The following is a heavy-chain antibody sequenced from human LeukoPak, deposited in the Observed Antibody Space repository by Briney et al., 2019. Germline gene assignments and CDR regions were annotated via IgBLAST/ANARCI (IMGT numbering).Heavy chain of an antibody. V-gene: IGHV4-59*08. CDR1: GASISSYY. D-gene: IGHD2-2*01. J-gene: IGHJ4*02. CDR3: ARKLAYAAFDY. Sequence: NTTETLSLTCTVAGASISSYYWSWIRQPPGEGLEWIGYIYYSGSTNYNPSLTSRVTISVDTSKNQFSMKLSSVTAADTAVYYCARKLAYAAFDYWGQGTLVTVSS. CDR2: IYYSGST.